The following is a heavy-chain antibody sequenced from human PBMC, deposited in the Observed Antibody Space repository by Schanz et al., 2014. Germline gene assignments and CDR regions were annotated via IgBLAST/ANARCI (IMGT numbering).Heavy chain of an antibody. Sequence: VQLVQSGAEVKRPGASVRVSCKASGYTFTSYDFNWVRQAPGQGLEWMGWMNPNSGNPGFAQKFRGRVTMTRNTSISTAYMELRSLRSDDTAVYYCARGGYSSGWYDRDIAHFDYWGQGTLVTVSS. CDR3: ARGGYSSGWYDRDIAHFDY. J-gene: IGHJ4*02. V-gene: IGHV1-8*01. CDR1: GYTFTSYD. CDR2: MNPNSGNP. D-gene: IGHD6-19*01.